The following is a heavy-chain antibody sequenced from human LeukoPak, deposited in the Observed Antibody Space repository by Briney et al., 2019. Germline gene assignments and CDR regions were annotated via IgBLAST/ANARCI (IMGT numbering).Heavy chain of an antibody. D-gene: IGHD3-10*01. CDR3: ARLIRYYGSGSYAYLNWFDP. Sequence: GESLKISCKGSGYSFTAFWIGWVRQMPGKGLEWMGIIYPGDSDTRYSPSFQGQVTISADKSISTAYLQWSSLKASDTAMYYCARLIRYYGSGSYAYLNWFDPWGQGTLVTVSS. V-gene: IGHV5-51*01. CDR2: IYPGDSDT. J-gene: IGHJ5*02. CDR1: GYSFTAFW.